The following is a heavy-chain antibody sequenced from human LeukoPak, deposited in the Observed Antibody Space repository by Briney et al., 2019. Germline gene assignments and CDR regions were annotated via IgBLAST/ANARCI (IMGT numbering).Heavy chain of an antibody. J-gene: IGHJ4*02. CDR3: AKGGPYSYVDY. Sequence: LXVXXAAXXFTFXIXXMSWVRQAAGKXLEWVANINQDGGQKYYVDSVKGRFTISRDNAKNSLYLQMNSLRAEDTALYYCAKGGPYSYVDYWGQETLVTVSS. V-gene: IGHV3-7*03. CDR2: INQDGGQK. D-gene: IGHD5-18*01. CDR1: XFTFXIXX.